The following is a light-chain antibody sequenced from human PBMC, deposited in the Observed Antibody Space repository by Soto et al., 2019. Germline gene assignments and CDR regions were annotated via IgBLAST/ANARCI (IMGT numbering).Light chain of an antibody. CDR1: SSDVGSYNL. CDR3: CSYAGSSTVL. J-gene: IGLJ2*01. Sequence: QSSLTQPASVSGSPGQSITISCTGTSSDVGSYNLVSWYQQHPGKAPKLMIYEVSKRPSGVSNLFSGSKSGNTASLTISGLQAEDEADYYCCSYAGSSTVLFGGGTKVTV. CDR2: EVS. V-gene: IGLV2-23*02.